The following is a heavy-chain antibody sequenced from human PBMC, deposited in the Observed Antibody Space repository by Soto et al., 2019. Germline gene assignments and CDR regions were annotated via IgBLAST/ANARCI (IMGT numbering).Heavy chain of an antibody. J-gene: IGHJ3*02. CDR1: GGTFSSYT. D-gene: IGHD3-9*01. V-gene: IGHV1-69*04. CDR2: IIPILGIA. Sequence: SVKVSCKASGGTFSSYTISWVRQAPGQGLEWMGRIIPILGIANYAQKFQGRVTITADKSTSTAYMELSSLRSEDTAVYYCARDRSHYDILTGYYPGAFDIWGQGTMVTVS. CDR3: ARDRSHYDILTGYYPGAFDI.